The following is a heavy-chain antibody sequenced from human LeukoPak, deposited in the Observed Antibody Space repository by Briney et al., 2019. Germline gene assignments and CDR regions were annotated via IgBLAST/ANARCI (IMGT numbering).Heavy chain of an antibody. CDR2: ISAYNGNT. Sequence: ASVKVSCKASGYTFTSYGISWVRQAPGQGLEWMGWISAYNGNTNYAQKLQGRDTMTTDTSTSTAYMELRSLRSDDTAVYYCARGPPYYYGSGGYPLGYWGQGTLVTVSS. D-gene: IGHD3-10*01. V-gene: IGHV1-18*01. CDR1: GYTFTSYG. CDR3: ARGPPYYYGSGGYPLGY. J-gene: IGHJ4*02.